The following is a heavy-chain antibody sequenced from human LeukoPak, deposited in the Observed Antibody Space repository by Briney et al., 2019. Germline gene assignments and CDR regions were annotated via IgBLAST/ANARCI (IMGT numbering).Heavy chain of an antibody. J-gene: IGHJ6*03. CDR1: GGSISNSSYY. V-gene: IGHV4-39*07. D-gene: IGHD3-10*01. CDR3: ARDRYYYGSGSHYYMDV. Sequence: PSETLSLTCTVSGGSISNSSYYWGWIRQPPGKGLEWIGSISYSGSTYYNPSLKSRVTISVDTSKNQFSLKLSSVTAADTAVYYCARDRYYYGSGSHYYMDVWGKGTTVTISS. CDR2: ISYSGST.